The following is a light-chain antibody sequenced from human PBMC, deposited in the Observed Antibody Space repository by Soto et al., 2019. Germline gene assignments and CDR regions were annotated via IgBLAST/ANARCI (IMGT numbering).Light chain of an antibody. CDR2: DVS. CDR3: SSYTSSSTPQWV. Sequence: QSALTQPASVSGSPGQSITISCTGTSSDVGGYNYVSWYQQHPGKAPKLMIYDVSNRPSGVSNRFSGSKSGITASLTISGLQAEDEADYYCSSYTSSSTPQWVFGGGTKLTVL. V-gene: IGLV2-14*01. J-gene: IGLJ3*02. CDR1: SSDVGGYNY.